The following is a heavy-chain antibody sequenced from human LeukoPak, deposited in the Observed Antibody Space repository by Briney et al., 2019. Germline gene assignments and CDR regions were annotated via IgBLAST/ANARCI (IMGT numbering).Heavy chain of an antibody. CDR3: ASGLYDYVWGSYRYTEY. CDR2: IYYSGST. Sequence: TSETLSLTCTVSGGSISSYYWSWIRQPPGKGLEWIGYIYYSGSTNYIPSLKSRVTISVDTSKNQFSLKLSSVTAADTAVYYCASGLYDYVWGSYRYTEYWGQGTLVTVSS. CDR1: GGSISSYY. V-gene: IGHV4-59*01. J-gene: IGHJ4*02. D-gene: IGHD3-16*02.